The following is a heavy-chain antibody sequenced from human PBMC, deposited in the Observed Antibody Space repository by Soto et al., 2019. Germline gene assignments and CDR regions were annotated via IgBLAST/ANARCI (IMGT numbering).Heavy chain of an antibody. CDR3: ARADVPYSGSYYYFV. J-gene: IGHJ4*02. CDR2: INPSGGST. Sequence: QVQLVQSGAEVKKPGASVKVSCKASGYTFTSYYMHWVRQAPGQGLEWMGIINPSGGSTSYAQKFQGRVTMTRDTSTSTVYMELSSLRSEDTAAYYCARADVPYSGSYYYFVWGQGTLVTVSS. D-gene: IGHD1-26*01. CDR1: GYTFTSYY. V-gene: IGHV1-46*01.